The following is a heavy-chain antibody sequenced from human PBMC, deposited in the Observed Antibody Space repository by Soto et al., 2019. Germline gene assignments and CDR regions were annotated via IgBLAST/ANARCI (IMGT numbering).Heavy chain of an antibody. CDR2: ISGSGGST. V-gene: IGHV3-23*01. Sequence: GGSLRLSCAASGFTFSSYAMSWVRQAPGKGLEWVSAISGSGGSTYYADSVKGRFTISRDNSKNTLYLQMNSLRAEDTAVYYCANLLDFWSGYLFDYWGQGTLVTVSS. D-gene: IGHD3-3*01. CDR3: ANLLDFWSGYLFDY. CDR1: GFTFSSYA. J-gene: IGHJ4*02.